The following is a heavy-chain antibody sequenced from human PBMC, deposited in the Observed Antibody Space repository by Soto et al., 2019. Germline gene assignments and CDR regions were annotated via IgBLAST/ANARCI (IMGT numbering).Heavy chain of an antibody. CDR3: ARDVDIVVVPAALNYYYYGMDV. V-gene: IGHV1-69*13. CDR1: GGTFSSYA. J-gene: IGHJ6*02. Sequence: SVKVSCKASGGTFSSYAIIWVRQAPGQGLDWMVGIIPIFGTANYAQKFQGRVTITADESTSTAYMELSSLRSEDTAVYYCARDVDIVVVPAALNYYYYGMDVWGQGTTVTVSS. CDR2: IIPIFGTA. D-gene: IGHD2-2*01.